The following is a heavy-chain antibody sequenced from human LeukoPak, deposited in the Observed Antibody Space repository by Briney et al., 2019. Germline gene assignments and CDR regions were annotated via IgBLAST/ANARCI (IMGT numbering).Heavy chain of an antibody. D-gene: IGHD3-10*01. J-gene: IGHJ4*02. V-gene: IGHV4-39*07. CDR3: ARDGSGNSNYFDY. CDR2: IYYSGST. Sequence: SETLSLTCNVSGGSISSSSYYWGWIRQPPGKGLEWIGSIYYSGSTYYNPSLKSRVTISVDTSKNQFSLKLSSVTAADTAVYYCARDGSGNSNYFDYWGQGTLVTVSS. CDR1: GGSISSSSYY.